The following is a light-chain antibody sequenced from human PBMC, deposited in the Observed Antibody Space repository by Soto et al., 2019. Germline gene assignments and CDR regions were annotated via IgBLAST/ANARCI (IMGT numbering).Light chain of an antibody. CDR2: GAS. CDR3: QQYDSSRT. J-gene: IGKJ1*01. V-gene: IGKV3-15*01. CDR1: RSVSSN. Sequence: EIVMTQSPATLSVSPGERATLSCRASRSVSSNLAWYQQKPGQAPRLLIYGASTRATGFPARFSGSGSGTDFTLTISRLEPEDFAVYYCQQYDSSRTFGQGTKVDIK.